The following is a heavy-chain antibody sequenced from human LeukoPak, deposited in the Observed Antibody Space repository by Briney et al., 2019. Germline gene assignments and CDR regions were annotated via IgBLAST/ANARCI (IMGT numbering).Heavy chain of an antibody. CDR1: GGTFSSYA. J-gene: IGHJ5*02. CDR2: IIPIFGTA. CDR3: ARGRGQQLANWFDP. Sequence: APVKVSCKASGGTFSSYAISWVRQAPGQGLEWMGGIIPIFGTANYAQKFQGRVTITADKSTSTAYMELSSLRSEDTAVYYCARGRGQQLANWFDPWGQGTLVTVSS. V-gene: IGHV1-69*06. D-gene: IGHD6-13*01.